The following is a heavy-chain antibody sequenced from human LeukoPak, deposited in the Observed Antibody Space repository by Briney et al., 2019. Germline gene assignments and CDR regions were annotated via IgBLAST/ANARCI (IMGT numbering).Heavy chain of an antibody. CDR1: GFTFSSYT. V-gene: IGHV3-21*01. D-gene: IGHD4-23*01. J-gene: IGHJ4*02. CDR3: ARSLSRYGGNSLGY. Sequence: PGGSLRLSCAASGFTFSSYTINWVRQAPGKGLEWVSCITRSSIYKYYTDSVKGRFTISRDNSMNTLYLQMNSLRPEDTAMYYCARSLSRYGGNSLGYWGQGTLVTVSS. CDR2: ITRSSIYK.